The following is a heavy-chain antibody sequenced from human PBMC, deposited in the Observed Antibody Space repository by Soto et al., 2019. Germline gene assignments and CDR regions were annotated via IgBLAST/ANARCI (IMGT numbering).Heavy chain of an antibody. D-gene: IGHD6-19*01. J-gene: IGHJ4*02. CDR1: GFSLSPSGVA. CDR2: IYWDDDK. V-gene: IGHV2-5*02. CDR3: AHEIAVAGTFSLGY. Sequence: QITLKESGPTLVKPTQTLMLTCPFSGFSLSPSGVAVGCIRQPPGKALEWLAHIYWDDDKRYSPSLKRRLRITKGTSKNQVVLTMTNMDPVDTATYYCAHEIAVAGTFSLGYWGQGILVSVSP.